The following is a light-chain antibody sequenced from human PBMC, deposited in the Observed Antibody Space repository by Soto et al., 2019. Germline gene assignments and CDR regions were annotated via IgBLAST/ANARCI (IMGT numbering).Light chain of an antibody. V-gene: IGKV3-20*01. CDR3: QQYGSSIT. J-gene: IGKJ5*01. CDR2: GAS. CDR1: QTINSRS. Sequence: EIVLTQSPGTLSLSPGERATLSCRASQTINSRSLAWYQQKPGQAPRLLIYGASTRATGIPARFSGSGSGTDFSLTISSLEPGDLAVYYCQQYGSSITFGQGTRLEIK.